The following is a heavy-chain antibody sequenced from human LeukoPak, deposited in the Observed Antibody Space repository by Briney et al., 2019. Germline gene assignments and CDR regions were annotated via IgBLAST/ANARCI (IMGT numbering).Heavy chain of an antibody. CDR3: VRHLSDITSCPNY. Sequence: GASLQISCKGSGYTFATYWIGWARRMPGKGLEWMGMIYPGDSRTTYSPSFQGQVTISADKSISTAYLQWSSLKASDTAIYYCVRHLSDITSCPNYWGPGTLMTVAS. CDR2: IYPGDSRT. V-gene: IGHV5-51*01. D-gene: IGHD2-2*01. CDR1: GYTFATYW. J-gene: IGHJ4*02.